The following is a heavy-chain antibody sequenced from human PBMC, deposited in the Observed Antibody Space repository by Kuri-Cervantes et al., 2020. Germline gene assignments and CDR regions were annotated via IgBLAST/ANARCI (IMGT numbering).Heavy chain of an antibody. Sequence: LSLTCAASGFTFSTFGMHWVRQAPGKGLGWVALIPHVGSDQYYVDSVKGRFTISRDNSKNTVYLQMNSLRAEDTAVYYCAKGPPRCSGCQKGYFDYWGQGTLVTVSS. D-gene: IGHD6-19*01. CDR3: AKGPPRCSGCQKGYFDY. CDR1: GFTFSTFG. V-gene: IGHV3-30*18. CDR2: IPHVGSDQ. J-gene: IGHJ4*02.